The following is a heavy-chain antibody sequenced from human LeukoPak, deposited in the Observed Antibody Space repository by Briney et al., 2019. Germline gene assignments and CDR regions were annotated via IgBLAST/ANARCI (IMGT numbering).Heavy chain of an antibody. J-gene: IGHJ4*02. V-gene: IGHV1-2*02. CDR2: INPNSGGT. CDR1: GFTFSSYA. CDR3: ARDKSGFDY. Sequence: GGSLRLSCAASGFTFSSYAMHWVRQAPGQGLEWMGWINPNSGGTNYAQKFQGRVTMTRDTSISTAYMELSRLRSDDTAVYYCARDKSGFDYWGQGTLVTVSS.